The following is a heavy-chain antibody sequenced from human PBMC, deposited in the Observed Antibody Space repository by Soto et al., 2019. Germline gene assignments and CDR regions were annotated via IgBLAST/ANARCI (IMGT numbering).Heavy chain of an antibody. D-gene: IGHD3-10*01. Sequence: SETLSLTCAVYGGSFSGYYWSWIRQPPGKGLEWIGEINHSGSTNYNPSLKSRVTISVDTSKNQFSLKLSSVTAADTAVYYCASPMVRGVIDYWGQGTLVTVSS. CDR2: INHSGST. CDR1: GGSFSGYY. CDR3: ASPMVRGVIDY. J-gene: IGHJ4*02. V-gene: IGHV4-34*01.